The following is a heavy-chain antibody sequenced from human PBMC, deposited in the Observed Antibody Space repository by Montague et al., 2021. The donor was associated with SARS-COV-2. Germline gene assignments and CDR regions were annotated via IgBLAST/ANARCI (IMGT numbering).Heavy chain of an antibody. Sequence: SETLSLTCSVYGGSFSTYSWIWVRQPPGEGLEWIGEIKHNGSTSYNPSLKRRVTMSIDSSNNQVSLKLSSMTAADTAVYYCATRTTLWFGEDWGRGTLVTVSS. CDR2: IKHNGST. V-gene: IGHV4-34*01. J-gene: IGHJ4*02. CDR3: ATRTTLWFGED. CDR1: GGSFSTYS. D-gene: IGHD3-10*01.